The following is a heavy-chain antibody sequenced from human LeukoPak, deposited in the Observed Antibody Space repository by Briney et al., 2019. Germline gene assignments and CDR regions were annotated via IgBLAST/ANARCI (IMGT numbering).Heavy chain of an antibody. CDR3: ARSAEHCNNGVCFTDYYMDV. V-gene: IGHV1-2*02. D-gene: IGHD2-8*01. CDR2: INPNSGGT. J-gene: IGHJ6*03. CDR1: GHTFTDYY. Sequence: ASVRVSCKASGHTFTDYYMHWVRQAPGQGLEWMGWINPNSGGTNYAQKFQGRVTMTRDTSITTAYMELNSLTSDDTAVYFCARSAEHCNNGVCFTDYYMDVWGKGTTVTVSS.